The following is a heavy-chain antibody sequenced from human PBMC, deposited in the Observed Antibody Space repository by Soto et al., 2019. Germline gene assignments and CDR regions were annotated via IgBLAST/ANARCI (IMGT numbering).Heavy chain of an antibody. CDR2: ISYDGSNK. D-gene: IGHD6-6*01. CDR3: AKDPSSWVLYYYYGMDV. Sequence: PGGSLRLSCAASGFTFSSYGMHWVRQAPGKGLEWVAVISYDGSNKYYADSVKGRFTISRDNSKNTLYLQMNRLRAEDTAVYYCAKDPSSWVLYYYYGMDVWGQGTTVTVSS. J-gene: IGHJ6*02. CDR1: GFTFSSYG. V-gene: IGHV3-30*18.